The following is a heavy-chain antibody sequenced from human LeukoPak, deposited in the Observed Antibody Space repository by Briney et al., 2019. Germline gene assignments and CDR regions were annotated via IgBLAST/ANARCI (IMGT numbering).Heavy chain of an antibody. V-gene: IGHV4-39*02. CDR2: IYYHENT. CDR3: ARDHMVGYYYYYMDV. Sequence: PSETLSLTCTVSGGSISSSSDYWGWIRQAPGKGLEWIGSIYYHENTYYNSSLKSRVTISVDTSKNQFSLKLNSVTAADTAVYFCARDHMVGYYYYYMDVWGKGTTVTVSS. J-gene: IGHJ6*03. D-gene: IGHD2-15*01. CDR1: GGSISSSSDY.